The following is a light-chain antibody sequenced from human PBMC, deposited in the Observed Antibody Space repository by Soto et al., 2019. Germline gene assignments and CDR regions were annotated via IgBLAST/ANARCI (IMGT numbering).Light chain of an antibody. Sequence: DIQMTQSPSTLSASVGDRVTITCRASQSISTWLAWYQQKPGKAPKLLIYAASTLQSGVPSRFSGSGSGTEFTLTISSLQPEDFATYYCQQFNSYPITFSQGTRLEIK. J-gene: IGKJ5*01. CDR3: QQFNSYPIT. CDR2: AAS. V-gene: IGKV1-5*01. CDR1: QSISTW.